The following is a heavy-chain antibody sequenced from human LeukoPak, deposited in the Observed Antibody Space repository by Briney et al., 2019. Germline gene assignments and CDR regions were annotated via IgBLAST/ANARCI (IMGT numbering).Heavy chain of an antibody. Sequence: PSETLSLTCTVSGGSISSSSYYWGWIRQPPGKGLEWIGSIYYSGSTYYNPSLKSRVTISVDTSKNQFSLKLSSVTAADTAVYYCARVKPISVSQSPATAILGPNYYYYYYMDVWGKGTTVTVSS. CDR1: GGSISSSSYY. D-gene: IGHD2-21*02. CDR2: IYYSGST. CDR3: ARVKPISVSQSPATAILGPNYYYYYYMDV. V-gene: IGHV4-39*07. J-gene: IGHJ6*03.